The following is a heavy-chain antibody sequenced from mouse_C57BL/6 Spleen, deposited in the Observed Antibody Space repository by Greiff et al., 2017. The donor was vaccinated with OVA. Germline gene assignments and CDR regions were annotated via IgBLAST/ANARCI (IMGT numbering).Heavy chain of an antibody. V-gene: IGHV1-61*01. Sequence: QVQLQQPGAELVRPGSSVKLSCKASGYTFTSYWMDWVKQRPGQGLEWIGNIYPSDSETHYNQKFTDKATLTVDKSSSTAYMQLSSLTSEDSAVYYYARSSIGGDGYPYYFDYWGQGTTLTVSS. CDR1: GYTFTSYW. CDR2: IYPSDSET. J-gene: IGHJ2*01. D-gene: IGHD2-3*01. CDR3: ARSSIGGDGYPYYFDY.